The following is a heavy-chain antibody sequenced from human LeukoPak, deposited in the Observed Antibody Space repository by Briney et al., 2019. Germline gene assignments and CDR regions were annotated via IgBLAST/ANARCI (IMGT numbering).Heavy chain of an antibody. V-gene: IGHV1-2*02. D-gene: IGHD3-22*01. J-gene: IGHJ4*02. Sequence: GASVKVSCKASGYTFTGYYMHWVRQAPGQGLEWMGWINPNSGGTNYAQKFQGRVTMTRDTSISTAYMELGRLRSDDTAVYYCAREVPYDTSRYYQPFDYWGQGTLVTVSS. CDR1: GYTFTGYY. CDR3: AREVPYDTSRYYQPFDY. CDR2: INPNSGGT.